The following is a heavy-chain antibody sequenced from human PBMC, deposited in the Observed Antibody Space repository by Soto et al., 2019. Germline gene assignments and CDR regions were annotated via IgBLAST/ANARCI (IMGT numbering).Heavy chain of an antibody. Sequence: ASVKVSCKASGYTFTDYYVHWVRQAPGQGLEWMGWINPNSGGTNYAQKFQGRVTMTRDTSISTAYMELSRLRSDDTAVYYCARVGGSDCSGGSCYPDYYYYYGMDVWGQGTTVTVSS. CDR2: INPNSGGT. CDR3: ARVGGSDCSGGSCYPDYYYYYGMDV. V-gene: IGHV1-2*02. J-gene: IGHJ6*02. D-gene: IGHD2-15*01. CDR1: GYTFTDYY.